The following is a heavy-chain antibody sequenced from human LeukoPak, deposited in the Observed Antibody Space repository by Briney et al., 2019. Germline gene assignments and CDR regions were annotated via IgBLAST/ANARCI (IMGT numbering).Heavy chain of an antibody. J-gene: IGHJ4*02. CDR1: GFTFSSYA. D-gene: IGHD3-10*01. V-gene: IGHV3-23*01. Sequence: GGSLRLSCAASGFTFSSYAMSWVRQAPGKGLEWVSTISGSGGSTYYADSEKGRFTISRDNSKNTLYLQMNSLRAEDTAVYYCAKENVVRGVIGGYFDYWGQGTLVTVSS. CDR2: ISGSGGST. CDR3: AKENVVRGVIGGYFDY.